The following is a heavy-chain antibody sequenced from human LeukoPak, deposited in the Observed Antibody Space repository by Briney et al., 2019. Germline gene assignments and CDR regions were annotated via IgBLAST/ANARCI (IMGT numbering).Heavy chain of an antibody. J-gene: IGHJ4*02. Sequence: GGSLRLSCAASGFTFSNYAMSWVRQAPGKGLEWVSGISGSDGSTYYADSVKGRFAISRDNSKNTLFLQMNSLKAEDTAVYYCAKGSSSNIAARLNYWGQGTLVTVSS. V-gene: IGHV3-23*01. D-gene: IGHD6-6*01. CDR3: AKGSSSNIAARLNY. CDR2: ISGSDGST. CDR1: GFTFSNYA.